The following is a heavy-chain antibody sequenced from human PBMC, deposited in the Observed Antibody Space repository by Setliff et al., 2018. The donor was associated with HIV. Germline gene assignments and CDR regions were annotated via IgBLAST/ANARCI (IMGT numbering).Heavy chain of an antibody. J-gene: IGHJ5*02. V-gene: IGHV4-39*01. CDR3: ARVPVPGANWFDP. CDR2: VSQSGST. Sequence: WVRQMPGKDLEWIGSVSQSGSTYYNPSLKSRITISVDRSKNLFSLKLISVTAADQGVYYCARVPVPGANWFDPWGLGTLVTVSS.